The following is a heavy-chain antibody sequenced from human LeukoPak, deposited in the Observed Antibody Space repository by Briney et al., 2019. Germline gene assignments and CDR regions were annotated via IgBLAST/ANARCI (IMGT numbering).Heavy chain of an antibody. D-gene: IGHD2-21*02. Sequence: ASVKVSCKASGYTFASYDINWVRQAPGQGLEWMGWMNPHSGNTGYAQIFRGRSTMTSNNSISTAYMELSSLIFDDTAVYYCTRGSGDGGETNWFDPWGLGTLVTVSS. CDR2: MNPHSGNT. V-gene: IGHV1-8*01. J-gene: IGHJ5*02. CDR3: TRGSGDGGETNWFDP. CDR1: GYTFASYD.